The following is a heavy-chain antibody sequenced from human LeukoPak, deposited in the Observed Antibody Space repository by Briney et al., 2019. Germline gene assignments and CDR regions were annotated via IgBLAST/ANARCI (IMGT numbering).Heavy chain of an antibody. Sequence: GRSLRLSCAASGFSFSSYAMYWVRQAPGKGLEWVAVISYDGSNKYYADSVKGRFTISRDNSKNTLYLQMDSLRAEDTALYYCARATQQLAMYTWFAPWGQGTLVTVSS. V-gene: IGHV3-30-3*01. D-gene: IGHD6-13*01. J-gene: IGHJ5*02. CDR3: ARATQQLAMYTWFAP. CDR2: ISYDGSNK. CDR1: GFSFSSYA.